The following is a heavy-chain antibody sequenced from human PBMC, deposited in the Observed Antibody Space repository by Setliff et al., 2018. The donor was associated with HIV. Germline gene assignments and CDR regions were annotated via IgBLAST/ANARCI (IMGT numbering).Heavy chain of an antibody. V-gene: IGHV4-30-4*08. CDR2: IYYNGNAY. CDR3: AREVDVVTTSDAFDI. J-gene: IGHJ3*02. Sequence: TLSLTCTVSGGSISNSRYYWSWIRQPPGKGLEWIGYIYYNGNAYYYNPSLKSRTTISLDTSMNQFSLKLTSVTAADTAVYYCAREVDVVTTSDAFDIWGQGTMVTVS. CDR1: GGSISNSRYY. D-gene: IGHD2-21*02.